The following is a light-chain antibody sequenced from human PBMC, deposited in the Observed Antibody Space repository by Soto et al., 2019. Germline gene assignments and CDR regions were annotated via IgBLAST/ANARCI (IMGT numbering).Light chain of an antibody. CDR2: DNN. CDR1: SSNIGNNY. Sequence: QSALTQPPSVSAAPGQKVTISCSGSSSNIGNNYVSWYQQLPGTAPKLLIYDNNKRPSGIPDRFSGSKSGTSATLGITGLQTGDEADYYCGTWDSSRVGVVFGGGTKLTVL. J-gene: IGLJ2*01. V-gene: IGLV1-51*01. CDR3: GTWDSSRVGVV.